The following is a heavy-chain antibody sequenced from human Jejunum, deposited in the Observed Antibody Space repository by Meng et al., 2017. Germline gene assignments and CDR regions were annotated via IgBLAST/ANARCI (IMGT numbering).Heavy chain of an antibody. D-gene: IGHD3-22*01. Sequence: GESLKISCAASGFTFSGFAMGWVRQAPGKGLEWVSGIGSSGEETYYADSAKGRFTISRDFSMKTLYLQLNSLRAEDTAVYYCVKDGSGYFSNWYFALWGRGTLVTVSS. CDR2: IGSSGEET. CDR1: GFTFSGFA. CDR3: VKDGSGYFSNWYFAL. V-gene: IGHV3-23*01. J-gene: IGHJ2*01.